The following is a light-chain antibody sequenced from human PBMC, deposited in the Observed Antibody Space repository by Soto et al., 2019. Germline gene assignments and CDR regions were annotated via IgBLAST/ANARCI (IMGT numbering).Light chain of an antibody. CDR2: DAS. V-gene: IGKV3-11*01. J-gene: IGKJ1*01. CDR3: QQYRT. Sequence: EIVLTQSPATLSLSPGERATLSCRASQSVSSYLAWYQQKTGQAPRLLIYDASNRATGIPDRFSGSGSGTDFTLTISRLEPEDFAVYYCQQYRTFGQGTK. CDR1: QSVSSY.